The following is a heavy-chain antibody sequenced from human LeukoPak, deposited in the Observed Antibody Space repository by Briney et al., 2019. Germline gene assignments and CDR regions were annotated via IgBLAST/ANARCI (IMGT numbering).Heavy chain of an antibody. CDR3: AKVPGYNYATDFDY. Sequence: GGSLRLSCAVSGFPLRNYAMTWVRQAPGKGLEWVSGISGSGGSIYYADSVKGRFTISRDNSKNTLYLQMNSLRAEDTAVYYCAKVPGYNYATDFDYWGQGTLVTVSS. D-gene: IGHD5-18*01. CDR1: GFPLRNYA. J-gene: IGHJ4*02. V-gene: IGHV3-23*01. CDR2: ISGSGGSI.